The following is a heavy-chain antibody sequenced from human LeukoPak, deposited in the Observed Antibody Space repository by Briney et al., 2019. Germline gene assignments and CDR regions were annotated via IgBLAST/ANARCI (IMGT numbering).Heavy chain of an antibody. D-gene: IGHD2-15*01. CDR1: GGTFSSYA. Sequence: SVKVSCKASGGTFSSYAISWVRQAPGQGLEWMGRIIPILGIANYAQKFQGRVTITPDKSTSTAYMELSSLRSEDTAVYYCARAPGSCSGGSCYGENDFDYWGQGTLVTVSS. J-gene: IGHJ4*02. V-gene: IGHV1-69*04. CDR2: IIPILGIA. CDR3: ARAPGSCSGGSCYGENDFDY.